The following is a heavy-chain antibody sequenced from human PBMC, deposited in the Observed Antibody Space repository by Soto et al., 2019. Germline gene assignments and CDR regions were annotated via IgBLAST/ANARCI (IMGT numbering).Heavy chain of an antibody. CDR3: VRDYLLTGFDP. CDR1: GRSISSSSYY. D-gene: IGHD3-9*01. Sequence: SETLSLTCTVSGRSISSSSYYWGWVRQPPGKGLEWIGSIYYSGSTYYNPSLESRVTISIDASKNQFSLKMKSVTAADTAVYYCVRDYLLTGFDPWGQGALVTVSS. CDR2: IYYSGST. V-gene: IGHV4-39*07. J-gene: IGHJ5*02.